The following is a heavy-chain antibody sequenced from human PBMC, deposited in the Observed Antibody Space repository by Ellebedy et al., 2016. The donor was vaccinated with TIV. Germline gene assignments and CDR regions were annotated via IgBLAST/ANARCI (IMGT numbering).Heavy chain of an antibody. J-gene: IGHJ3*02. CDR2: ISVSGGST. D-gene: IGHD3-22*01. Sequence: PGGSPRLSCAASGFTFSSYAMSWVRQAPGKGLDWVSGISVSGGSTYYADSVKGRFTISRDISKNTLYLQMNSLRADDTAVYYCVKGDERSGYGSYAFDIWGQGTMVTVSS. CDR3: VKGDERSGYGSYAFDI. CDR1: GFTFSSYA. V-gene: IGHV3-23*01.